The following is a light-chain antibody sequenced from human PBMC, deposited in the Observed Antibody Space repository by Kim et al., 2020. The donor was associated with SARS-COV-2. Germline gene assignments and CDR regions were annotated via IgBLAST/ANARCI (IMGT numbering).Light chain of an antibody. CDR1: SSDVGGYNY. V-gene: IGLV2-14*03. J-gene: IGLJ3*02. Sequence: GQSITISGTGTSSDVGGYNYVSCYQQHPGKAPNLMIYDGSNRPSGVSNRFSGSKSGNTASLTISGLQAEDEADYYCSSYTSSSTRVFGGGTQLTVL. CDR3: SSYTSSSTRV. CDR2: DGS.